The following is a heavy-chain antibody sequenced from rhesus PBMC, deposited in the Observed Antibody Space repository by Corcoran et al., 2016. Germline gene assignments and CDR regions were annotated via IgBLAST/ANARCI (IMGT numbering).Heavy chain of an antibody. CDR1: GYSFTSSW. V-gene: IGHV5S1*01. CDR3: AKYGSSYNYGLDS. D-gene: IGHD4-29*01. CDR2: IFPGDSHT. Sequence: EVQLVQSGAEVKRPGESLRISCKTSGYSFTSSWISWVRLMPVKGLEWIGIIFPGDSHTRYSPSFQCQVTISADKSISTTYLQWSSLKASDTATYYCAKYGSSYNYGLDSWGQGVVVTVSS. J-gene: IGHJ6*01.